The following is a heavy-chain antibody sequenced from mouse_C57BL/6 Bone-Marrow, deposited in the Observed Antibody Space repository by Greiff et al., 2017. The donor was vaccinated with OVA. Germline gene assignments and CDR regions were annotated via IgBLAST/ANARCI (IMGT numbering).Heavy chain of an antibody. CDR2: ISYDGSN. D-gene: IGHD3-2*02. CDR1: GYSITSGYY. Sequence: EVKLLESGPGLVKPSQSLSLTCSVTGYSITSGYYWNWIRQFPGNKLEWMGYISYDGSNNYNPSLKNRISITRDTSKNQFFLKLNSVTTEDTATYYCARDLGRQLRPHWYFDVWGTGTTVTVSS. CDR3: ARDLGRQLRPHWYFDV. V-gene: IGHV3-6*01. J-gene: IGHJ1*03.